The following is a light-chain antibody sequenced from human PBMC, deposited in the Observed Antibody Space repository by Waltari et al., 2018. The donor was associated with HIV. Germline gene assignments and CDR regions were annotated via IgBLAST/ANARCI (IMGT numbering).Light chain of an antibody. V-gene: IGLV2-14*01. CDR3: SSVANSVTLSVL. Sequence: QFALTQPASVSGSPGQSITISCSGTSSDIGYYNYVSWYQQHPGKAPKLMLYEVSNRPSGISNRFSGSKSGNTASLTISALQAEAEADYFCSSVANSVTLSVLFGGGTKLTVL. CDR1: SSDIGYYNY. J-gene: IGLJ3*02. CDR2: EVS.